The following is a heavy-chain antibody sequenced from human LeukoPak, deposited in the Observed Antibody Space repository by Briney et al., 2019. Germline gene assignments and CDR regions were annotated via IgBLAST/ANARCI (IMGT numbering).Heavy chain of an antibody. CDR1: GYTFTGYY. J-gene: IGHJ6*02. D-gene: IGHD2-2*01. Sequence: ASVKVSCKASGYTFTGYYMHWVRQAPGQGLEWMGWINPNSGGTNYAQKFQGWVTMTRDTSISTAYMELSRLRSDDTAVYYCARDSGYCSSTSCRPYGMDVWGQGTTVTVSS. CDR2: INPNSGGT. V-gene: IGHV1-2*04. CDR3: ARDSGYCSSTSCRPYGMDV.